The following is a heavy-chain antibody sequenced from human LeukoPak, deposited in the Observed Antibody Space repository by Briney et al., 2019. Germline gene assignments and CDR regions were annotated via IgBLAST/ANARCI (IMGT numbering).Heavy chain of an antibody. J-gene: IGHJ6*03. Sequence: GGSLRLSCAASGFTFSSYAMSWVRQAPGKGPEWVSTISIDGGRTYYADSVKGRFTVSRDNSKNTLYLQMNSLRAEDTAVYYCARKGIGSSRYQNMDVWGKGTTVTVSS. CDR1: GFTFSSYA. CDR2: ISIDGGRT. CDR3: ARKGIGSSRYQNMDV. D-gene: IGHD6-25*01. V-gene: IGHV3-23*01.